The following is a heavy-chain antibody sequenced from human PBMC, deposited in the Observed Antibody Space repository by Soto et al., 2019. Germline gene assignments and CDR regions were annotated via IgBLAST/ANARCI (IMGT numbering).Heavy chain of an antibody. V-gene: IGHV3-30*18. Sequence: GSLRLSCESSGFTFSSYGMHLVRQAPGKGLASVAVILYDGSNKDYADSVKGRLTISSDKSKNTLYLQTNSLRAVETAVDYCAKDRGRLDRGEYGLDVWGKGTRVTVSS. CDR1: GFTFSSYG. D-gene: IGHD3-10*01. J-gene: IGHJ6*04. CDR3: AKDRGRLDRGEYGLDV. CDR2: ILYDGSNK.